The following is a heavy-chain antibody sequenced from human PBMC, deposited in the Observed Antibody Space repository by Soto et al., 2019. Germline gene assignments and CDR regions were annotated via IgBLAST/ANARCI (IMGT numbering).Heavy chain of an antibody. CDR2: ISSSSSYI. CDR1: GFTFSSYS. D-gene: IGHD3-10*01. Sequence: EVQLVESGGGLVKPGGSLRLSCAASGFTFSSYSMNWVRQAPGKGLEWVSSISSSSSYIYYADSVKGRFTISRDNAKNSLYLQMNSLRAEDTAVYYCARDHGAGYYYDGMDVWGRGTTVTVSS. J-gene: IGHJ6*02. CDR3: ARDHGAGYYYDGMDV. V-gene: IGHV3-21*01.